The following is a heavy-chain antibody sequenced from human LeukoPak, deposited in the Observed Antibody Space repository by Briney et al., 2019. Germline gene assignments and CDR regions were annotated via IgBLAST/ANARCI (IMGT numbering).Heavy chain of an antibody. CDR1: GFTVSSNY. D-gene: IGHD2-2*01. CDR3: AKHWSYCSTTSCFFNYYYYYMDV. CDR2: VYSGGST. V-gene: IGHV3-53*01. J-gene: IGHJ6*03. Sequence: GGFLRLSCAASGFTVSSNYMSWVRQAPGKGLEWVSVVYSGGSTYYADSVKGRFTISRDNSKSTLYLQMNNLRAEDTAVYYCAKHWSYCSTTSCFFNYYYYYMDVWGKGTKVTVSS.